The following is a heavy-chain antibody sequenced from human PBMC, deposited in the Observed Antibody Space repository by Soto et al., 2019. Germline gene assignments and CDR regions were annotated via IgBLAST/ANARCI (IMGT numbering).Heavy chain of an antibody. CDR3: VKLNYDFWSGYFDPYYFDY. D-gene: IGHD3-3*01. J-gene: IGHJ4*02. CDR1: GFTFSSYA. CDR2: ISSNGGST. V-gene: IGHV3-64D*08. Sequence: GGSLRLSCSASGFTFSSYAMHWVRQAPGKGLEYVSAISSNGGSTYYADSVKGRFTISRDNSKNTLYLQMSSLRAEDTAVYYCVKLNYDFWSGYFDPYYFDYWGQGTLVTVSS.